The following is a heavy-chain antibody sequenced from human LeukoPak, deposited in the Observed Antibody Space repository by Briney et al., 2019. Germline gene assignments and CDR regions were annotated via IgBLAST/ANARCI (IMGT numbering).Heavy chain of an antibody. D-gene: IGHD3-22*01. V-gene: IGHV4-59*01. CDR3: ASGRYDSSGYYYSY. CDR2: IYYSVST. CDR1: GGSISSYY. Sequence: SETLSLTCTVSGGSISSYYWSWIRQPPGKGLEWIGYIYYSVSTNYDPSLKSRVTISVDTSKNQFSLKLSSVTAADTAVYYCASGRYDSSGYYYSYWGQGTLVTVSS. J-gene: IGHJ4*02.